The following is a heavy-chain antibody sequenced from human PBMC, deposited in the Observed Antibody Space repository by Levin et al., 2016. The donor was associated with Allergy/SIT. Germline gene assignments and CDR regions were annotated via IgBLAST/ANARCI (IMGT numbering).Heavy chain of an antibody. V-gene: IGHV4-4*02. J-gene: IGHJ5*02. CDR3: TRGAYCTSSTCREHCFDP. D-gene: IGHD2-2*01. CDR1: GGSISYYY. CDR2: IYHNGST. Sequence: SETLSLTCTVSGGSISYYYWSWVRQPPGKGLEWIGEIYHNGSTNYNPSLKSRVTISVDKSKNQFSLKLSSVTAADTAVYYCTRGAYCTSSTCREHCFDPWGQGTLVTVSS.